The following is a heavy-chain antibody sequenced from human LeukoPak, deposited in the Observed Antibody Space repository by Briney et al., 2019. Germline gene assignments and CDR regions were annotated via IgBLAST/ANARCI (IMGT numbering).Heavy chain of an antibody. CDR2: INHSGST. V-gene: IGHV4-34*01. D-gene: IGHD2-2*01. CDR3: ARKAVVVPAATYYYCYYGMDV. CDR1: GGSFSGYY. Sequence: PSETLSLTCAVYGGSFSGYYWSWIRQPPGKGLEWIGEINHSGSTNYNPSLKSRVTISVDTSKNQFSLKLSSVTAADTAVYYCARKAVVVPAATYYYCYYGMDVWGQGTTVTVSS. J-gene: IGHJ6*02.